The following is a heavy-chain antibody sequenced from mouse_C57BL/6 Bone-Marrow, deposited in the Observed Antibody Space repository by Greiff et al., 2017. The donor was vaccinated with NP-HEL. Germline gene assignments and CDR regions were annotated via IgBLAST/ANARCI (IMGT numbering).Heavy chain of an antibody. D-gene: IGHD4-1*01. V-gene: IGHV1-54*01. Sequence: QVQLKQSGAELVRPGTSVKVSCKASGYAFTNYLIEWVKQRPGQGLEWIGVINPGSGGTNYNEKFKGKATLTADKSSSTAYMQLSSLTSEDSAVYFCARGELGRFAYWGQGTLVTVSA. CDR3: ARGELGRFAY. J-gene: IGHJ3*01. CDR1: GYAFTNYL. CDR2: INPGSGGT.